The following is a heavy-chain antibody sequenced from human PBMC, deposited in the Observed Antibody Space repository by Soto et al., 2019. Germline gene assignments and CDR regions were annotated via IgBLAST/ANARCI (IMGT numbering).Heavy chain of an antibody. D-gene: IGHD1-1*01. CDR2: ISGSGGST. CDR3: AKDRTGTTGHFDY. V-gene: IGHV3-23*01. Sequence: EVQLLESGGGLVQPGGSLRLSCAASGFTFSSYAMSWVRQAPGKGLEWVSAISGSGGSTYYADSVKGRFTISRDNPKNTLYLQINSLRAEDTAVYYCAKDRTGTTGHFDYWGQGTLVTVSS. CDR1: GFTFSSYA. J-gene: IGHJ4*02.